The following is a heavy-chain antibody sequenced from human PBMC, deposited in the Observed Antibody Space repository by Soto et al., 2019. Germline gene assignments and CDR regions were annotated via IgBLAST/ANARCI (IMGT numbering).Heavy chain of an antibody. V-gene: IGHV3-23*01. D-gene: IGHD2-2*01. CDR1: GFTFSSYA. CDR3: AKGAYCSSTSCHGRYYYYYMDV. Sequence: EVQVLESGGGLVQPGGSLRLTCAASGFTFSSYAMSWVRQAPGKGLEWVSAVSGSGGTTNYADSVKGRFTISRDNSKNTLYLQMNSLRAEDKAVYYCAKGAYCSSTSCHGRYYYYYMDVWGKGTTVTVSS. CDR2: VSGSGGTT. J-gene: IGHJ6*03.